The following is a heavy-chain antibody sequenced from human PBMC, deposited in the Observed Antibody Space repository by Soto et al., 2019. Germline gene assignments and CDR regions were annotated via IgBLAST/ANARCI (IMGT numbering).Heavy chain of an antibody. CDR3: ARQNYDYVWGSYRYTVPRPFDY. J-gene: IGHJ4*02. CDR2: IYYSGST. Sequence: SETLSLTCTVSGGSISSYYWSWIRQPPGRGLEWIGYIYYSGSTNYNPSLKSRVTISVDTSKNQFSLKLSSVTAADTAVYYCARQNYDYVWGSYRYTVPRPFDYWGQGTLVPVSS. V-gene: IGHV4-59*08. D-gene: IGHD3-16*02. CDR1: GGSISSYY.